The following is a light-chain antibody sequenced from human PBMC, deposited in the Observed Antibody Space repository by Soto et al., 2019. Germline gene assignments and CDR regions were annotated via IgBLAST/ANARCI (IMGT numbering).Light chain of an antibody. CDR1: SSDVGEHDY. J-gene: IGLJ2*01. CDR2: EVS. CDR3: SSYTSSSTPVA. Sequence: QSALTQPASVSGSPGQSITISCTGTSSDVGEHDYVSWYQQHPGKPPKLMIYEVSNRPSGVSNRFSGSKSGNTASLTISGLQAEDEADYYCSSYTSSSTPVAFGGGTKLPS. V-gene: IGLV2-14*01.